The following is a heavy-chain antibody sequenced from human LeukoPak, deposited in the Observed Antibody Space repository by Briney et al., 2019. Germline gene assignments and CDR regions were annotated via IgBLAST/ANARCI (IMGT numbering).Heavy chain of an antibody. CDR2: IRYDGSNK. Sequence: GGSLRLSCAASGFTFSSYGMHWVRQAPGKGLEWVAFIRYDGSNKYYADSVKGRFTISRDNSINTMYLEIDSPRIDDTAMYYCASGARGXCRSTSCYVLQYXYYMDVWGAGTSVTVSS. V-gene: IGHV3-30*02. J-gene: IGHJ6*03. D-gene: IGHD2-2*01. CDR1: GFTFSSYG. CDR3: ASGARGXCRSTSCYVLQYXYYMDV.